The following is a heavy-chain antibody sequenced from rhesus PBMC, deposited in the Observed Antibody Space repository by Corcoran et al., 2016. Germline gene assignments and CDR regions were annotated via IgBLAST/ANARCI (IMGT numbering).Heavy chain of an antibody. J-gene: IGHJ4*01. CDR3: AKGNSGYSYDY. CDR2: IAPSDSDT. Sequence: EVQLVQSGAEVKRPGESLKISCKTSGYSFTSYWISWLRQMPGKGLEWMGAIAPSDSDTRYSPSFQGQVTISADKSISTAYLQWSSLKASDTATYYCAKGNSGYSYDYWGQGVLVTVSS. CDR1: GYSFTSYW. V-gene: IGHV5-2*01. D-gene: IGHD5-24*01.